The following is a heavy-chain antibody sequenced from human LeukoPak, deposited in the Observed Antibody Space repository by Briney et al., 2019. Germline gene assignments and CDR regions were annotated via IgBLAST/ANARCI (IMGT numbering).Heavy chain of an antibody. D-gene: IGHD3-22*01. CDR1: GFTFSNAW. Sequence: PGGSLRLSCAASGFTFSNAWMSWVRQAPGKGLEWVSTISGRRDSTSYADSVKGRFTISRDNSKNTLYLQMNSLRAEDTAVYYCAGETYDSSGYGRAYFDYWGQGTLVTVSS. CDR2: ISGRRDST. CDR3: AGETYDSSGYGRAYFDY. V-gene: IGHV3-23*01. J-gene: IGHJ4*02.